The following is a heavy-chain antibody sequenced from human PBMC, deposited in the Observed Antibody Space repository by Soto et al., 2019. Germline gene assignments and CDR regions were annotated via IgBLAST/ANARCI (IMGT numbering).Heavy chain of an antibody. CDR2: MNPNSGNT. Sequence: VASVKVSCKASGYTFTSYDINWVRQATGQGLEWMGWMNPNSGNTGYAQKFQGRVTMTRNTSISTAYMELSSLRSEDTAVYYCARVPRFDFWSGLNWFDPWSQGTLVTVSS. CDR3: ARVPRFDFWSGLNWFDP. V-gene: IGHV1-8*01. J-gene: IGHJ5*02. D-gene: IGHD3-3*01. CDR1: GYTFTSYD.